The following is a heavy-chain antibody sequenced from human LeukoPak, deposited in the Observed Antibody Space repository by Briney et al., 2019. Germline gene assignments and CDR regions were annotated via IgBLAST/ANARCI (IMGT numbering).Heavy chain of an antibody. D-gene: IGHD3-10*01. Sequence: ASVKVSCKASGYTFTSYDINWVRQATGQGLEWMGWMNPNSGNTGYAQKFQGRVTITRNTSISTAYMELSSLRSEDTAVYYCARGSITMVRGVISYFDYWGQGTLVTVSS. J-gene: IGHJ4*02. CDR1: GYTFTSYD. V-gene: IGHV1-8*03. CDR2: MNPNSGNT. CDR3: ARGSITMVRGVISYFDY.